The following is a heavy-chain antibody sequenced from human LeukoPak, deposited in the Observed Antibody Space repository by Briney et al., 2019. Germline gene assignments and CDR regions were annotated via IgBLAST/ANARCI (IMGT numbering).Heavy chain of an antibody. CDR1: GGSISSYY. CDR3: ARDLSGGYCSGGSCFNWFDP. J-gene: IGHJ5*02. CDR2: IYYSGST. D-gene: IGHD2-15*01. V-gene: IGHV4-59*06. Sequence: SETLSLTCTVSGGSISSYYWSWIRQHPGKGLERIGYIYYSGSTYYNPSLKSRVTISVDTSKNQFSLKLSSVTAADTAVYYCARDLSGGYCSGGSCFNWFDPWGQGTLVTVSS.